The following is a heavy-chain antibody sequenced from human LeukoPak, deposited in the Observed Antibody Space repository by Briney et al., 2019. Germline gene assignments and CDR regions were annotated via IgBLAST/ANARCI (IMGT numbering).Heavy chain of an antibody. V-gene: IGHV3-15*01. CDR1: GFTFVNAS. J-gene: IGHJ5*02. Sequence: TGGSLRLSCLTSGFTFVNASMSWVRQAPGKGLEWVGLMKSKPEGGTTFYAAPVKDRFSISRDDSRNTLYLQMNSLTIGDTGVYYCTTGNPWGQGTLVTVSS. CDR2: MKSKPEGGTT. CDR3: TTGNP.